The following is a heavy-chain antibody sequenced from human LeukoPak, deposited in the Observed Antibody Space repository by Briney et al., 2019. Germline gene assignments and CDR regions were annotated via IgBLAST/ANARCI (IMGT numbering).Heavy chain of an antibody. Sequence: ASVKVSCKASGYTFTSYYMHWVRQAPGQGLEWMGIINPSGGSTSYAQKFQGRVTMTRDTSTSTVYMELSSLRSEDTAVYYCAREKIGVEVATYGGLNAFDIWGQGTMVTVSS. CDR2: INPSGGST. CDR3: AREKIGVEVATYGGLNAFDI. J-gene: IGHJ3*02. V-gene: IGHV1-46*01. D-gene: IGHD5-24*01. CDR1: GYTFTSYY.